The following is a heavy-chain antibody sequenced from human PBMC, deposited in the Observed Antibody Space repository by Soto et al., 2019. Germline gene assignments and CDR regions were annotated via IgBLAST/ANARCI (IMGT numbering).Heavy chain of an antibody. CDR2: IIPIFGTA. J-gene: IGHJ6*02. CDR1: GGTFSSYA. D-gene: IGHD2-15*01. Sequence: ASVKVSCKASGGTFSSYAISWVRPAPGQGLEWMGGIIPIFGTANYAQKFQGRVTITADESTSTAYMELSSLRSEDTAVYYCARVLLRVAGTPPSYYYYGMDVWGQGTTVTVSS. CDR3: ARVLLRVAGTPPSYYYYGMDV. V-gene: IGHV1-69*13.